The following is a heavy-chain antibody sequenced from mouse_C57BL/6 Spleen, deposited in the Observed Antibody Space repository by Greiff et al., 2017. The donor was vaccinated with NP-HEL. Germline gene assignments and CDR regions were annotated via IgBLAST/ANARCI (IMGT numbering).Heavy chain of an antibody. CDR1: GFNIKDDY. CDR2: IDPENGDT. Sequence: VQLQQSGAELVRPGASVKLSCTASGFNIKDDYMHWVKQRPEQGLEWIGWIDPENGDTEYASKFQGKATITADTSSNTAYLQLSSLTSEDTAVYYCTPYGNDSFDYWGQGTTLTVSS. V-gene: IGHV14-4*01. J-gene: IGHJ2*01. CDR3: TPYGNDSFDY. D-gene: IGHD2-2*01.